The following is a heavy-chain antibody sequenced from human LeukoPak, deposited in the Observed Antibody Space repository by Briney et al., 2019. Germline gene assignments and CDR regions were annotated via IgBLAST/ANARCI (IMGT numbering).Heavy chain of an antibody. CDR2: ITSSGGST. V-gene: IGHV3-23*01. Sequence: GGSLRLSCAASGFTFSSYAMSWVRQAPGKGLEWVSAITSSGGSTYYVDSVKGRFTISRDNSKNTLYLQVNSLRAEDTAVYYCAKARYSGYDPYFDYWGQGTLVTVSS. CDR3: AKARYSGYDPYFDY. J-gene: IGHJ4*02. CDR1: GFTFSSYA. D-gene: IGHD5-12*01.